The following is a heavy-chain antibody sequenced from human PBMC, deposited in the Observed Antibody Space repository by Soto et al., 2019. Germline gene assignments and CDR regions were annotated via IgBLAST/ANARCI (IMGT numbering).Heavy chain of an antibody. CDR1: GFTFSSYA. CDR3: ARVEYYDSSAPFDY. J-gene: IGHJ4*02. CDR2: ISYDGSNK. V-gene: IGHV3-30-3*01. D-gene: IGHD3-22*01. Sequence: XGSLRLSCAAAGFTFSSYAMHWVRQAPGKGLEWVAVISYDGSNKYYADSVKGRFTISRDNSKNTLYLQMNSLRAEDTAVYYCARVEYYDSSAPFDYWGQGPLVTVSS.